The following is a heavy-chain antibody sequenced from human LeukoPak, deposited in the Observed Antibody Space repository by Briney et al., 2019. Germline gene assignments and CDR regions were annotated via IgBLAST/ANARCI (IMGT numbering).Heavy chain of an antibody. Sequence: SETLSLTCTVSGGSIKSGGYYWSWLRQHPGKGLEWIGYIYYNGNTYYNPSLKSRVTISVDTSKNQFSLKLSSVTAADTAVFYCARNYYDGSTAFDIWGQGTMVTVSS. CDR1: GGSIKSGGYY. J-gene: IGHJ3*02. V-gene: IGHV4-31*03. CDR2: IYYNGNT. D-gene: IGHD3-22*01. CDR3: ARNYYDGSTAFDI.